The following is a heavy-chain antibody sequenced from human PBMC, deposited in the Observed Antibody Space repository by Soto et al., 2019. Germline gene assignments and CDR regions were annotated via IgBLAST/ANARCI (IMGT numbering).Heavy chain of an antibody. V-gene: IGHV3-7*01. CDR1: GFTFSYYW. CDR2: INQDGSGQ. Sequence: EVQLMESGGGLAQPGGSLRLSCADSGFTFSYYWMTWVRQAPGKGLEWVANINQDGSGQYYVDSVKGRFTISRDNAKKSVYLQMSSLRVDDTAVYFCARDILVGAGTARAFDVWGQGTTVIVSS. D-gene: IGHD6-13*01. CDR3: ARDILVGAGTARAFDV. J-gene: IGHJ3*01.